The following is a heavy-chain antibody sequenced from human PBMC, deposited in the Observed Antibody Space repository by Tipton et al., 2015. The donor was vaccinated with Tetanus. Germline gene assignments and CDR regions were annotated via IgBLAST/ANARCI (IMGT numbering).Heavy chain of an antibody. V-gene: IGHV4-39*01. CDR1: GGSINNNNDF. CDR3: ARHFNSYSSYMDV. J-gene: IGHJ6*03. Sequence: TLSLTCTVSGGSINNNNDFWGWIRQPPGKGLEWIASIHYTGSTYYNPSLKSRVSIFVDTSKNRFSQERTSVTAADTAVYYCARHFNSYSSYMDVWGKGTTVTVSS. CDR2: IHYTGST.